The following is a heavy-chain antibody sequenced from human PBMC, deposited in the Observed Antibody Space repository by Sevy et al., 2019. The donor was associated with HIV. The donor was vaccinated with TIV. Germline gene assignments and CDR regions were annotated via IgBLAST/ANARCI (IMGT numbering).Heavy chain of an antibody. CDR2: IYSDGRT. J-gene: IGHJ6*02. V-gene: IGHV3-66*01. D-gene: IGHD3-22*01. Sequence: GGSLRLSCAASGLSVSDNYMNWVRQAPGKGLELVSVIYSDGRTYYPDSEKGRFSISRDNSKNTLYLDMKSLRPEDTAVYYCARDRYYDASGYYYYYYGMDVWGQGTTVTVSS. CDR1: GLSVSDNY. CDR3: ARDRYYDASGYYYYYYGMDV.